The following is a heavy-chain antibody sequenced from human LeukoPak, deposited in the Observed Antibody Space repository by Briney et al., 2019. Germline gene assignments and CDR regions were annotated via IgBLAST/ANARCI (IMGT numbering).Heavy chain of an antibody. V-gene: IGHV1-69*05. CDR2: IIPIFGTA. Sequence: PVKVSCKASGGTFSSYAISWVRQAPGQGLEWMGGIIPIFGTANYAQKFQGRVTITTDESTSTAYMELSSLRSEDTAVYYCARGERGSGWYESRPNYYFDYWGQGTLVTVSS. CDR1: GGTFSSYA. D-gene: IGHD6-13*01. CDR3: ARGERGSGWYESRPNYYFDY. J-gene: IGHJ4*02.